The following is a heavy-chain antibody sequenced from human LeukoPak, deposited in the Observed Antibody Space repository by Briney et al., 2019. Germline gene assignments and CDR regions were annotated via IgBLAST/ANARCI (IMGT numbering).Heavy chain of an antibody. CDR3: ARGAGWYEY. CDR2: IHYSGST. CDR1: GGSINNYY. Sequence: SETLSLTCTVSGGSINNYYWSWLRQPPRKGLEWIGYIHYSGSTNYNFSLKSRVTISVDTSKSQFSLKLSSVTAADTAVYYCARGAGWYEYWGQGTLVTVSS. D-gene: IGHD6-19*01. J-gene: IGHJ4*02. V-gene: IGHV4-59*01.